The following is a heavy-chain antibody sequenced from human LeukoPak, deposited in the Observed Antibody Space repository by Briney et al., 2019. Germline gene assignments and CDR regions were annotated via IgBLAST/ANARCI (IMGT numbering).Heavy chain of an antibody. D-gene: IGHD2-8*01. CDR1: GGTFSSYA. CDR3: ARSYCTNGVCPWYFDY. V-gene: IGHV1-46*01. CDR2: INPSGGST. J-gene: IGHJ4*02. Sequence: ASVKVSCKASGGTFSSYAISWVRQAPGQGLEWMGIINPSGGSTSYAQKFQGRVTMTRDTSTSTVYMELSSLRSEDTAVYYCARSYCTNGVCPWYFDYRGQGTLVTVSS.